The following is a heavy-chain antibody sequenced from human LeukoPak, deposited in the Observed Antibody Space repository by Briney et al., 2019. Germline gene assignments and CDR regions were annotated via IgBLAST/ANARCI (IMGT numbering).Heavy chain of an antibody. D-gene: IGHD6-19*01. CDR3: ATGLRIAVAGLPFDY. CDR1: GGSISSSSYY. Sequence: SETLSLTCTVSGGSISSSSYYWGWIRQPPGKGLEWIGSIYYSGSTYYNPSLKSRVTISVDTSKNQFSLKLSSVTAADTAVYYCATGLRIAVAGLPFDYWGQGTLVTVSS. CDR2: IYYSGST. J-gene: IGHJ4*02. V-gene: IGHV4-39*07.